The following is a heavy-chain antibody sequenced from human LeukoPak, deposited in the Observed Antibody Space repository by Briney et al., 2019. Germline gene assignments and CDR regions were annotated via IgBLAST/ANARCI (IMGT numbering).Heavy chain of an antibody. J-gene: IGHJ6*03. Sequence: GGSLGLSCAASGFTFSSYGMHWVRQAPGKGLEWVAVISYDGSNKYYADSVKGRFTISRDNSKNTLYLQMNSLRAEDTAVYYCAKVATTLTRYYYYMDVWGKGTTVTVSS. CDR1: GFTFSSYG. CDR3: AKVATTLTRYYYYMDV. CDR2: ISYDGSNK. V-gene: IGHV3-30*18. D-gene: IGHD5-12*01.